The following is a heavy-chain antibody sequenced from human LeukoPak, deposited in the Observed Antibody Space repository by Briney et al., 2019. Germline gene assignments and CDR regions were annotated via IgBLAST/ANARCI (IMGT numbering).Heavy chain of an antibody. V-gene: IGHV3-21*01. CDR2: ISSSSSYI. CDR1: GFTFSSYS. D-gene: IGHD6-13*01. CDR3: ARLFILSSWQYHYYMDV. Sequence: GGSLRLSCAASGFTFSSYSMNWVRQAPGKGLEWVSSISSSSSYIYYADSVKGRFTISRDNAKNSLYLQMNSLRAEDTAVYYCARLFILSSWQYHYYMDVWGKGTTVTVSS. J-gene: IGHJ6*03.